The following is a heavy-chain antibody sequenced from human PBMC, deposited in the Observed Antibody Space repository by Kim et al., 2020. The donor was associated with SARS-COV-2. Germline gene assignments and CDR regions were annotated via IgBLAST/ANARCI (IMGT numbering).Heavy chain of an antibody. D-gene: IGHD6-13*01. CDR3: ARHVPHSSSWKFLIDY. CDR2: IDPSDSYT. V-gene: IGHV5-10-1*01. CDR1: GYSFTSYW. J-gene: IGHJ4*02. Sequence: GESLKISCKGSGYSFTSYWISWVRQMPGKGLEWMGRIDPSDSYTNYSPSFQGHVTISADKSISTAYLQWSSLKASDTAMYYCARHVPHSSSWKFLIDYWGQGTLVTVSS.